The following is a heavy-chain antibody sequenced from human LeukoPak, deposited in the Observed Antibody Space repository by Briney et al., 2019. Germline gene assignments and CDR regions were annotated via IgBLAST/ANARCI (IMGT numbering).Heavy chain of an antibody. D-gene: IGHD1-26*01. J-gene: IGHJ6*02. V-gene: IGHV3-7*03. Sequence: GGSLRLSCAASGFTFSSYWMSWVRQAPGKGLEWVANIKQDGSEKYYVDSVKGRFTISRDNAKNSLYLQMNSLRAEDTALYYCAKDIGSGSYYRGYYYYGMDVWGQGTTVTVSS. CDR1: GFTFSSYW. CDR3: AKDIGSGSYYRGYYYYGMDV. CDR2: IKQDGSEK.